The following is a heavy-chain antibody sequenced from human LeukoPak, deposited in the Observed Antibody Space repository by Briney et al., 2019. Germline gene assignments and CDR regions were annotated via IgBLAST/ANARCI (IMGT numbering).Heavy chain of an antibody. V-gene: IGHV4-59*01. CDR3: ARGDLGYDILTGYYPRYFDY. J-gene: IGHJ4*02. D-gene: IGHD3-9*01. CDR1: GGSISSYY. CDR2: IYYSGST. Sequence: PSETLSLTCTVSGGSISSYYWSWIRQPPGKGLEWIGYIYYSGSTNYNPSLKSRVTISVDTSKNQFSLKLSSVTAADTAVYYCARGDLGYDILTGYYPRYFDYWGQGTLVTVSS.